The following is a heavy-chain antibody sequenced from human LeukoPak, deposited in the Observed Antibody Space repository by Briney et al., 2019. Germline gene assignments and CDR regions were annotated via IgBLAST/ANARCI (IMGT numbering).Heavy chain of an antibody. CDR1: GYTFTSYY. V-gene: IGHV1-46*01. CDR3: ARDGQPRSFDY. Sequence: TSVKVSCTASGYTFTSYYMHWVRQAPGQGLEWMGIINPSGGSTSYAQKFQGRVTMTRDTSTSTVYMELSSLRSEDTAVYYCARDGQPRSFDYWGQGTLVTVSS. CDR2: INPSGGST. J-gene: IGHJ4*02.